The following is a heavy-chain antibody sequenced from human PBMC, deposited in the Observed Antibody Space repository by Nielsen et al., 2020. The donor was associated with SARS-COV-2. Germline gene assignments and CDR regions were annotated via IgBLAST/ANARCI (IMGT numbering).Heavy chain of an antibody. V-gene: IGHV3-20*01. Sequence: ESLKISCAASGFTFDDYGMSWVRQAPGKGLEWVSGINWNGGSTGYADSVKGRFTISRDNAKNSLYLQMNSLRAEDTALYHCVVTDCSGGSYPDYWGQGTLVTVSS. D-gene: IGHD2-15*01. CDR3: VVTDCSGGSYPDY. CDR2: INWNGGST. J-gene: IGHJ4*02. CDR1: GFTFDDYG.